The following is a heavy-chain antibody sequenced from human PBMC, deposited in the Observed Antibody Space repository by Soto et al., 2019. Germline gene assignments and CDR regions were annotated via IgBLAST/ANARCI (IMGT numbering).Heavy chain of an antibody. CDR3: AMSFNVGAPRPHWSDP. CDR1: GGTFSSYA. D-gene: IGHD1-26*01. J-gene: IGHJ5*02. CDR2: IIPIFGTA. V-gene: IGHV1-69*13. Sequence: SVKVSCKASGGTFSSYAISWVRQAPGQGLEWMGGIIPIFGTANYAQKFQGRVTITADESTSTAYMELSSLRSEDTAVYYCAMSFNVGAPRPHWSDPSGQGPLRTVSS.